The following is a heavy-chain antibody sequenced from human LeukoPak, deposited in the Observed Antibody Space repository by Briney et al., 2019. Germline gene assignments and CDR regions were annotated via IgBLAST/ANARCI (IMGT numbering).Heavy chain of an antibody. CDR2: IYYSGST. CDR1: GGSISSSSYY. J-gene: IGHJ4*02. CDR3: ASYSSSWFKEYYFDY. D-gene: IGHD6-13*01. V-gene: IGHV4-39*01. Sequence: KPSETLSLTCTVSGGSISSSSYYWGWIRQPPGKGLEWIGSIYYSGSTYYNPSLKSRVTISVDTSKNQFSLKLSPVTAADTAVYYCASYSSSWFKEYYFDYWGQGTLVTVSS.